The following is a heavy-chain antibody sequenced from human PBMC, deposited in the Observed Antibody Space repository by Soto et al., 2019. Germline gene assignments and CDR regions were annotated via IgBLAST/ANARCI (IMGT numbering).Heavy chain of an antibody. J-gene: IGHJ3*01. Sequence: PGESLKISCKASGYSFTTYWIGWVRQMPGKGLEWMVIIHPGDSDIKYSPSFQGQVTISADKSISTAYLQWSSLKASDTAMYYCARRRIAVPALSSFEVWGQGTMVTVSS. D-gene: IGHD6-19*01. CDR3: ARRRIAVPALSSFEV. CDR1: GYSFTTYW. CDR2: IHPGDSDI. V-gene: IGHV5-51*01.